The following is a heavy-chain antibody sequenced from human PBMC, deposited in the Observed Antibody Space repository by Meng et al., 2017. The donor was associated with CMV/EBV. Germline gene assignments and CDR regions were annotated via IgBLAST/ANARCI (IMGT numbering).Heavy chain of an antibody. Sequence: SETLSLTCTVSGGSISSYYWSWIRQPPGKGLEWIGYIYYSGSTNYNPSLKSRVTISVDTSKNQFSLKLSSVTAADTAVYYRARDLWIFGVGWRGFDIWGQGTMVTVSS. J-gene: IGHJ3*02. CDR2: IYYSGST. D-gene: IGHD3-3*01. V-gene: IGHV4-59*01. CDR3: ARDLWIFGVGWRGFDI. CDR1: GGSISSYY.